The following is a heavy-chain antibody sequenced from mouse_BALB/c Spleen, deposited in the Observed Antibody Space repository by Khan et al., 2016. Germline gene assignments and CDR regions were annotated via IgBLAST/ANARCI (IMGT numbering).Heavy chain of an antibody. V-gene: IGHV3-1*02. CDR3: AGAAGIFVD. CDR2: KHYSGST. Sequence: EVQLQESGPDLVKPSPSLSLTCTVTGYSITRVYSWHWIRQFPGNKLEWLGSKHYSGSTNYNQSPKSRISITRDTSKNQFFLQLNSVTTEDTAAYYCAGAAGIFVDGCQGATLTIAS. CDR1: GYSITRVYS. J-gene: IGHJ2*01. D-gene: IGHD4-1*01.